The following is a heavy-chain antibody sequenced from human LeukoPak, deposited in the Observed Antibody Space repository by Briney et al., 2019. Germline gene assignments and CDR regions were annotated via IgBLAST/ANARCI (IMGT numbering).Heavy chain of an antibody. CDR3: AGDQGAYSSGWYGVFDF. CDR2: IKEDGSEK. Sequence: GGSLRLSCAASGFSFSTSWMSWVRQAPGKGLEWVANIKEDGSEKKYVDSVKGRFTISRDNAKSSLFLQMNSLRAEDTALYYCAGDQGAYSSGWYGVFDFWGQGSPVTVSS. J-gene: IGHJ4*02. V-gene: IGHV3-7*05. D-gene: IGHD6-19*01. CDR1: GFSFSTSW.